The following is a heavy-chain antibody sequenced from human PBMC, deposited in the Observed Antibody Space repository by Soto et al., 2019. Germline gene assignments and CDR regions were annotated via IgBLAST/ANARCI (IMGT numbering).Heavy chain of an antibody. CDR1: GGSFSGYY. CDR2: IYYSGST. D-gene: IGHD6-13*01. V-gene: IGHV4-59*08. Sequence: SETLSLTCAVYGGSFSGYYWSWIRQPPGKGLEWIGYIYYSGSTNYNPSLKSRVTISVDTSKNQFSLKLSSVTAADTAVYYCSRRYSDSFDYWGQGTLVTVSS. J-gene: IGHJ4*02. CDR3: SRRYSDSFDY.